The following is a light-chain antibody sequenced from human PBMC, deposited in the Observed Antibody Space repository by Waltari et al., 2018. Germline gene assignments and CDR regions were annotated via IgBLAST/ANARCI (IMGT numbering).Light chain of an antibody. V-gene: IGKV2-28*01. J-gene: IGKJ3*01. CDR1: QSLLHSNGYTY. CDR3: MQALQTPRT. Sequence: DIVMTQSPLSLSVTPGEPASISCRSSQSLLHSNGYTYLDWYLQKPGQSPQLLIYLVSNRASGVPDRFSGSGSGTDFTLKISRVEAEDVGVFYCMQALQTPRTFGPGTKVDI. CDR2: LVS.